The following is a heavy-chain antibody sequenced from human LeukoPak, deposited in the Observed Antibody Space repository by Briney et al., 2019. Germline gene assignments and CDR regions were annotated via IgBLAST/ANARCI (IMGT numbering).Heavy chain of an antibody. V-gene: IGHV3-30*02. CDR3: TKGGDRGTYYLDY. Sequence: GGSLRLSCAASGFTFSNYAMHWVRQAPGKGLEWVAFIRFDGSSQYYADSVKGRFTISRDNSKNTVHLHVNSLSSEDTAVYYCTKGGDRGTYYLDYWGQVTLVTVSS. J-gene: IGHJ4*02. CDR2: IRFDGSSQ. CDR1: GFTFSNYA. D-gene: IGHD1-1*01.